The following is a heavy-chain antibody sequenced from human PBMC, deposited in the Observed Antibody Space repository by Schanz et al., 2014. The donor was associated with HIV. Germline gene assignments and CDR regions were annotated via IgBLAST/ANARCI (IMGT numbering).Heavy chain of an antibody. CDR3: ATSQGIMVATDFDY. CDR1: GFTFRTFS. Sequence: EVQLVESGGGLVQPGGTLRLSCATSGFTFRTFSMDWVRQSPGRGLEWLAYISPGGDTVYYAESVEGRFTISRDNSQDTLFLQMNRLRVEDTAVYYCATSQGIMVATDFDYWGQGTLVTVSS. CDR2: ISPGGDTV. D-gene: IGHD5-12*01. J-gene: IGHJ4*02. V-gene: IGHV3-48*01.